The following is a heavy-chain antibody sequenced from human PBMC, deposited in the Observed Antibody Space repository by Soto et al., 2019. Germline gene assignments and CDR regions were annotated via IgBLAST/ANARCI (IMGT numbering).Heavy chain of an antibody. CDR2: IYWDGDK. CDR3: AHVYGGYDNFDY. Sequence: QITLKESGPTLVKPTQTLTLTCTFSGFSLSTSGVGVGWIRQPPGKALEWLALIYWDGDKRYSPSLKSRLTITKDTSKNQVVLTMTNMDPVDTATYYCAHVYGGYDNFDYWGQGTLVTVSS. J-gene: IGHJ4*02. D-gene: IGHD5-12*01. V-gene: IGHV2-5*02. CDR1: GFSLSTSGVG.